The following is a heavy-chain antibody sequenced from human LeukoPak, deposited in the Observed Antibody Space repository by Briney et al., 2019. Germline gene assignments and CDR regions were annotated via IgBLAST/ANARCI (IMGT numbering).Heavy chain of an antibody. J-gene: IGHJ3*02. CDR1: GFTFSSYS. D-gene: IGHD3-16*01. V-gene: IGHV3-21*01. CDR3: ARSLIHDYVWGSSHGAFDI. Sequence: GGSLRLSCAAPGFTFSSYSMNWVRQAPGKGLEWVSSISSSSSYIYYADSVKGRFTISRDNAKNSLYLQMNSLRAEDTAVYYCARSLIHDYVWGSSHGAFDIWGQGTMVTVSS. CDR2: ISSSSSYI.